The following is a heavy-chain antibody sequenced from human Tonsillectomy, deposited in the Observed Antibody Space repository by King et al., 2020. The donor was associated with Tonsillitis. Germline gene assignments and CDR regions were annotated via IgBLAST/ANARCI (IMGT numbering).Heavy chain of an antibody. CDR1: GFTFSSYG. D-gene: IGHD4-23*01. J-gene: IGHJ3*02. V-gene: IGHV3-30*02. Sequence: VQLVESGGGVVQPGGSLRLSCAASGFTFSSYGLHWVRQAPGKGLEWVSYIRNDGSNIYYADSVKGRFTISRDNSKNTLYLQMNSLSPEDTAVYYCQVVTRRADAFDIWGPGTMVTVSS. CDR2: IRNDGSNI. CDR3: QVVTRRADAFDI.